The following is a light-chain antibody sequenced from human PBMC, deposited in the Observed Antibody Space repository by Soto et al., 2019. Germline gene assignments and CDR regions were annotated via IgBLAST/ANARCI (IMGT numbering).Light chain of an antibody. CDR2: AAS. J-gene: IGKJ1*01. CDR3: QKYNRAPWT. CDR1: QGISND. Sequence: DIQMTQSPSSLSASVGDRVTITCRASQGISNDLAWYQQKSGKGPKLLIYAASTLQSGVPSRFSGIGSGTDFSLTITSLQPEDVATYYCQKYNRAPWTFGQGTKVEIK. V-gene: IGKV1-27*01.